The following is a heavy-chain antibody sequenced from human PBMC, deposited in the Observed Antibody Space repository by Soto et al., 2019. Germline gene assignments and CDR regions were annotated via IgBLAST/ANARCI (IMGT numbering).Heavy chain of an antibody. Sequence: GASVKVSCKASGGTFKSFTFTWVRQAPGQGLEWMGGIIPIFETANYAQKFQDRVTITADESTGTVYMELSSLRSADTAVYYCATKGVSGWFFDYWGQGTVVTVSS. D-gene: IGHD6-19*01. J-gene: IGHJ4*02. V-gene: IGHV1-69*13. CDR2: IIPIFETA. CDR1: GGTFKSFT. CDR3: ATKGVSGWFFDY.